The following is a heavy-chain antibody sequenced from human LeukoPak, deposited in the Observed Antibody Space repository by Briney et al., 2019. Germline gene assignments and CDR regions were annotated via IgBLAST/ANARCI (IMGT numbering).Heavy chain of an antibody. CDR3: AGGGYCSTDNCFAPLFDW. Sequence: SETLSLTCTVSGASISRYYWSWVRQPPGKGLEWIGYVYDIETTNYNPSLKSRVAMSLHTSRKQSSLRLRSVTAADTALYFCAGGGYCSTDNCFAPLFDWWGQGALVTVSS. D-gene: IGHD2-8*01. V-gene: IGHV4-59*01. J-gene: IGHJ4*02. CDR1: GASISRYY. CDR2: VYDIETT.